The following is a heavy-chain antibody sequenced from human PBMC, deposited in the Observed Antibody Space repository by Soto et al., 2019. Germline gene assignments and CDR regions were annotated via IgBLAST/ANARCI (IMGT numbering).Heavy chain of an antibody. D-gene: IGHD3-10*01. V-gene: IGHV3-23*01. Sequence: GGSLRLSCAASGFTFSSYAMSWVRQAPGKGLEWVSAISGSGGSTYYADSVKGRFTISRDNSKNTLYLQMNSLRAEDTAVYYCAKDLTTMVRGVTSGTYYYYYYGMDVWGQGTTVTVSS. CDR2: ISGSGGST. J-gene: IGHJ6*02. CDR1: GFTFSSYA. CDR3: AKDLTTMVRGVTSGTYYYYYYGMDV.